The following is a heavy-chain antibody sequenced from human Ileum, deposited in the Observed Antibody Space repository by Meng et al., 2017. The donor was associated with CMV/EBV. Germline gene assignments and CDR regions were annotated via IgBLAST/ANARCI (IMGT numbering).Heavy chain of an antibody. CDR3: ARFSDYYNDY. D-gene: IGHD3-3*01. Sequence: GGSLRLSCAATGFTFTSSAMTWVRQAPGKSLEWVSVISGGGNKTYYADSVKGRFTISRDNSKKTLYLQMNSLRVEDTAIYYCARFSDYYNDYWGQGTLVTVSS. J-gene: IGHJ4*02. CDR2: ISGGGNKT. CDR1: GFTFTSSA. V-gene: IGHV3-23*01.